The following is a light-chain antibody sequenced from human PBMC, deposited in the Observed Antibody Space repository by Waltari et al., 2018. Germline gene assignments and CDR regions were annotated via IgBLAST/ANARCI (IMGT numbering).Light chain of an antibody. CDR1: RIVASTY. V-gene: IGKV3-20*01. J-gene: IGKJ2*01. CDR2: ATS. CDR3: QQFGGSPRYT. Sequence: EVVLTQSPGTLSLSPGERATLSCRASRIVASTYLGWHPQKFGQAPRFLIYATSSRATDIPGRFTGSGSGTDFTLTIDMLEPGDSAVYYCQQFGGSPRYTFGQGTKL.